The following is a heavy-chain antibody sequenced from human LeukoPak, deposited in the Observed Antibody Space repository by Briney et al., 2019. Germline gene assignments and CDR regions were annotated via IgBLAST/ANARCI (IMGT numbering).Heavy chain of an antibody. CDR3: ARYRTVVTSRNAFDI. V-gene: IGHV4-31*03. CDR2: IYYSGST. J-gene: IGHJ3*02. CDR1: GVSISSGGYY. D-gene: IGHD4-23*01. Sequence: SETLSLTCTVSGVSISSGGYYWSWIRQHPGKGLEWIGYIYYSGSTYYNPSLKSRVTISVDTSKNQFSLKLSSVTAADTAVYYCARYRTVVTSRNAFDIWGQGTMVTVSS.